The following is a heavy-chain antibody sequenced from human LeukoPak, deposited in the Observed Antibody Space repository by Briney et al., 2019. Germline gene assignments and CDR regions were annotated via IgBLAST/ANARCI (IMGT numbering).Heavy chain of an antibody. CDR1: GYTFTGYY. Sequence: ASVKVSCKASGYTFTGYYMHWVRQAPGQGLEWMGWINPNSGGTNHAQKIQGRINPRSGGTNFAQKFRGRVTMTWDTSISKAYMEMNRLRSDDTAVYYCARSGGGGVGATTSRPFDYWGQGTLVTVSS. V-gene: IGHV1-2*02. CDR2: INPNSGGT. J-gene: IGHJ4*02. D-gene: IGHD1-26*01. CDR3: ARSGGGGVGATTSRPFDY.